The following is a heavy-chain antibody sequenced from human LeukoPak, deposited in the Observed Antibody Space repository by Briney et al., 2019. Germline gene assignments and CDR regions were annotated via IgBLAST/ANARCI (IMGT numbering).Heavy chain of an antibody. CDR2: ITSDSRYM. CDR1: GFTFSSYS. Sequence: GGSLRLSCAASGFTFSSYSMNWVRQAPGKGLEWVSSITSDSRYMYYADSVKGRFTISRDNAKNSLYLQMNSLRAEDTAVYYCAKDLVVVVITTNAFDIWGQGTMVTVSS. D-gene: IGHD3-22*01. V-gene: IGHV3-21*04. CDR3: AKDLVVVVITTNAFDI. J-gene: IGHJ3*02.